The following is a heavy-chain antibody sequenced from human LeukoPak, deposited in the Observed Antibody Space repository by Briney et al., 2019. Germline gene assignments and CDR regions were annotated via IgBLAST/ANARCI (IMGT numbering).Heavy chain of an antibody. J-gene: IGHJ3*02. Sequence: PSETLSLTCGVYGGSFSGYYWSWIRQPPGKGLEWIGEINHSGSTKYNPSLKSRGTISGDTSKKQFSLKLSSVTAADTAVYYCARGYGDYDPDAFDICGQGTMVTVSS. CDR1: GGSFSGYY. CDR3: ARGYGDYDPDAFDI. CDR2: INHSGST. D-gene: IGHD4-17*01. V-gene: IGHV4-34*01.